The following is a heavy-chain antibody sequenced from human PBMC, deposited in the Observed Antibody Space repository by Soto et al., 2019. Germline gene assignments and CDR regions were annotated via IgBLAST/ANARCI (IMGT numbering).Heavy chain of an antibody. CDR2: ITSSSSYI. D-gene: IGHD2-2*01. CDR1: GFTFSSYS. Sequence: AGGSLRLSCAASGFTFSSYSMNWVRQAPGKGLEWVSSITSSSSYIYYADSMKGRFTISRDNAKNSLYLQMNSLRAEDTAVYYCARDSYCSSTSCYSDAFDIWGQGTMVTVSS. CDR3: ARDSYCSSTSCYSDAFDI. V-gene: IGHV3-21*01. J-gene: IGHJ3*02.